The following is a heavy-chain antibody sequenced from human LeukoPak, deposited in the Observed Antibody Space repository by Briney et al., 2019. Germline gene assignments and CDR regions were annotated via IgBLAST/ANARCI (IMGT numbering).Heavy chain of an antibody. V-gene: IGHV4-39*01. CDR3: ARHSRGYCDSTGYYYGSHAFDI. Sequence: SETLSLTCTVSGGSIISSTYYWGWIRQPPGKGLEWIGSIYYSGTTYYNPSLKSRVTISVDTSRNQFSLKLSSVTAADTAVFHCARHSRGYCDSTGYYYGSHAFDIWGQGTMVTVSS. J-gene: IGHJ3*02. CDR2: IYYSGTT. CDR1: GGSIISSTYY. D-gene: IGHD3-22*01.